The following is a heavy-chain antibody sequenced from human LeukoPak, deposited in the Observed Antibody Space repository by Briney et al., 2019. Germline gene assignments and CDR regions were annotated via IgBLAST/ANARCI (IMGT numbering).Heavy chain of an antibody. CDR3: ARDGYYDSSGYYYKLDAFDI. CDR2: ISAYNGNT. Sequence: ASVKVSCKASGYTFTSYGISWVRQAPGQGLEWMGWISAYNGNTNYAQKLQGRVTMTTDTSTSTAYMELRSLRSDDTAVYYCARDGYYDSSGYYYKLDAFDIRGQGTTVTVSS. CDR1: GYTFTSYG. D-gene: IGHD3-22*01. J-gene: IGHJ3*02. V-gene: IGHV1-18*01.